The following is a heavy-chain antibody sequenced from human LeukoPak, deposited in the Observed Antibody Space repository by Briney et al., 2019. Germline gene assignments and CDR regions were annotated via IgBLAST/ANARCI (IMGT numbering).Heavy chain of an antibody. Sequence: SETLSLTCTVSGGSISSDYWSWIRQPPGKGLEWIGYIYYSGSTNYNPSPKSRVTISVDTSKNQFSLKLSSVTAADTAVYYCARERKNYYDSSGYVDYWGQGTLVTVSS. V-gene: IGHV4-59*01. CDR2: IYYSGST. D-gene: IGHD3-22*01. J-gene: IGHJ4*02. CDR3: ARERKNYYDSSGYVDY. CDR1: GGSISSDY.